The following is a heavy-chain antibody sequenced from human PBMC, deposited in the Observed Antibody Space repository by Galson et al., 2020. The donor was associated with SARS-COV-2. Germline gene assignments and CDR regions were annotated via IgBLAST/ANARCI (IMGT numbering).Heavy chain of an antibody. Sequence: SETLSLTCTVPGGSVSSGGSSWRWLGQPPGKGPECTGSIYYSGSPNYNSTLNSRVTISIDTSQNQPPLKLSSVTAADTAVYYCARGLGNTYTYYGLDVWGPGTTVTVSS. CDR3: ARGLGNTYTYYGLDV. V-gene: IGHV4-61*08. CDR2: IYYSGSP. J-gene: IGHJ6*02. D-gene: IGHD7-27*01. CDR1: GGSVSSGGSS.